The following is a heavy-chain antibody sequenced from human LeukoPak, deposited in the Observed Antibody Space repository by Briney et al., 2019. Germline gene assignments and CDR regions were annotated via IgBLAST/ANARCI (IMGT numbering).Heavy chain of an antibody. CDR3: AREDFGRNYFDY. V-gene: IGHV3-66*02. CDR2: IYSGGST. CDR1: GFTVSSNY. D-gene: IGHD3-10*01. J-gene: IGHJ4*02. Sequence: PGGSLRLSCAASGFTVSSNYMSWVRQAPGKGLEWVSVIYSGGSTYYADSVKGRFTISRDNSKNTLYLQMNSLRAEDTAAYYCAREDFGRNYFDYWGQGTLVTVSS.